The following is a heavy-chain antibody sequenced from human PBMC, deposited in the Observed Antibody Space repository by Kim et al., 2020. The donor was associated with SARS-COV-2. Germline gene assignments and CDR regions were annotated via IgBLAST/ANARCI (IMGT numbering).Heavy chain of an antibody. Sequence: ASVKVSCKASGYTFRDNAMHWLRQAPGQGFEWMGWINTNTGDPTYAQGFTGRFVFSLDTSLSTAYLQIRSLKVEDSAVYYCARDRYYDSSGAPPDHWGQGTLVTVSS. CDR1: GYTFRDNA. D-gene: IGHD3-22*01. CDR3: ARDRYYDSSGAPPDH. CDR2: INTNTGDP. V-gene: IGHV7-4-1*01. J-gene: IGHJ4*02.